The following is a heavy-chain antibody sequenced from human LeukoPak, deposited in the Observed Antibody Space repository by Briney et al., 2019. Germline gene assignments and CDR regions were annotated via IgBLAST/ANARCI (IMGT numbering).Heavy chain of an antibody. V-gene: IGHV1-18*01. CDR3: ARVCYYDSSDYGYYFDY. J-gene: IGHJ4*02. CDR2: ISAYNGNT. Sequence: ASVKVSCTASGYIFSNFFTSYGISWVRQAPGQGLEWMGWISAYNGNTNYAQKLQGRVTMTTDTSTSTAYMELRSLRSDDTAVYYCARVCYYDSSDYGYYFDYWGQGTLVTVSS. D-gene: IGHD3-22*01. CDR1: GYIFSNFFTSYG.